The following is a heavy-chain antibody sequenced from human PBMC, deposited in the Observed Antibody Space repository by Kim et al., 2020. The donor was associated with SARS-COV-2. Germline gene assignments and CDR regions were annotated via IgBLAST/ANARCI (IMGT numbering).Heavy chain of an antibody. CDR1: GFTFSSYE. CDR2: ISSSGSTI. V-gene: IGHV3-48*03. CDR3: ARADFDWLLISYGMDV. Sequence: GGSLRLSCAASGFTFSSYEMNWVRQAPGKGLEWVSYISSSGSTIYYADSVKGRFTISRDNAKNSLYLQMNSLRAEDTAVYYCARADFDWLLISYGMDVWGLGTTVTVSS. D-gene: IGHD3-9*01. J-gene: IGHJ6*02.